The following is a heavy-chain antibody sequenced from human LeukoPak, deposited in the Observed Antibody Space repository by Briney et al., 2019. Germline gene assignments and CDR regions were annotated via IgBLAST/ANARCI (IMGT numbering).Heavy chain of an antibody. CDR2: IYPGDSDT. CDR3: AILSSGWYYFDY. CDR1: GYSFINYW. V-gene: IGHV5-51*01. J-gene: IGHJ4*02. D-gene: IGHD6-19*01. Sequence: GESLKISCKGSGYSFINYWIGWVRQMPGKGLEWMAIIYPGDSDTKYSPSFQGRVTISADKSITTAYLQWSSLKASDTAMYYCAILSSGWYYFDYWGQGTLVTVSS.